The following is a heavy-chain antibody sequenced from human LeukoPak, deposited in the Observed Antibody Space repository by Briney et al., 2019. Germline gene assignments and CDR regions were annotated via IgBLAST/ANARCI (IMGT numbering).Heavy chain of an antibody. D-gene: IGHD5-12*01. CDR3: ARHSGGYDLDY. CDR1: GYSFTSYW. CDR2: IDPSDSYI. J-gene: IGHJ4*02. Sequence: GESLKISCKGFGYSFTSYWITWVRQIPGKGLEYLGRIDPSDSYIQYSPSSQGHVTISVDKSISTAYLQWSSLKASDSAMYYCARHSGGYDLDYWGQGTLVTVSS. V-gene: IGHV5-10-1*01.